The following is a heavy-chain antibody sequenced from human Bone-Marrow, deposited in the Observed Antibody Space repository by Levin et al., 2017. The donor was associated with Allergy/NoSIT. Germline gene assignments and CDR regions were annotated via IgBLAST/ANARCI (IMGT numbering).Heavy chain of an antibody. Sequence: GESLKISCAASGFAFSSYPMSWVRQSPGKGLEWVSAISGSGGTTYYADSVKGRFTISRDNSKNTLYLQLISVRAEDTAVYYCAKGSVVPSDFDYWGQGTLVTVSS. V-gene: IGHV3-23*01. CDR2: ISGSGGTT. CDR1: GFAFSSYP. D-gene: IGHD2-15*01. CDR3: AKGSVVPSDFDY. J-gene: IGHJ4*02.